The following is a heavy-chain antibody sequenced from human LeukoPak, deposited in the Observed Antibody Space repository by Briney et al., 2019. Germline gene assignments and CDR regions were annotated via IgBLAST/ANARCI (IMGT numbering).Heavy chain of an antibody. CDR1: GGTFSSYA. D-gene: IGHD3-3*01. Sequence: ASVKVSCKASGGTFSSYAISWVRQAPGQGLEWMGGIIPIFGTANYAQKFQGRVTITADESTSTAYMELRSLRSDDTAVYYCARDGENWFDPWGQGTLVTVSS. CDR3: ARDGENWFDP. J-gene: IGHJ5*02. V-gene: IGHV1-69*13. CDR2: IIPIFGTA.